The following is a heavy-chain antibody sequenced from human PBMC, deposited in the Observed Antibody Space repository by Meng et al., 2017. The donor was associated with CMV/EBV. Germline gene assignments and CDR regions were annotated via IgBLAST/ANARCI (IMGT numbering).Heavy chain of an antibody. J-gene: IGHJ4*02. D-gene: IGHD5-12*01. CDR3: ARGGGWFDY. CDR1: GDSVSRSSDA. Sequence: CASSGDSVSRSSDAWSWIRQSPARGLEWMGRTYYRSKWYNDYAVSVKSRITINPDTSKNQFSLQLNSVTPEDTAVYYCARGGGWFDYWGQGTLVTVSS. CDR2: TYYRSKWYN. V-gene: IGHV6-1*01.